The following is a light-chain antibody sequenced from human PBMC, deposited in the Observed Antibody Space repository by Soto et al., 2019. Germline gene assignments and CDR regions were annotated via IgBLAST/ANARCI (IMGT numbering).Light chain of an antibody. V-gene: IGKV3-20*01. Sequence: IVMTQSPATLSVSPGERATLSCRASQSISSSFLAWYQQKPGQAPRLXIYGASSRATGIPDRFSGTGSETDFTLTISRLEPEDFEVYYCQQYDNSPITFGQGTRLEIK. J-gene: IGKJ5*01. CDR3: QQYDNSPIT. CDR2: GAS. CDR1: QSISSSF.